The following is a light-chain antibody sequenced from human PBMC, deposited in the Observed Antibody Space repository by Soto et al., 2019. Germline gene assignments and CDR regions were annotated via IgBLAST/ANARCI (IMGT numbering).Light chain of an antibody. CDR1: QDIHDF. V-gene: IGKV1-33*01. Sequence: DIQMTQSPSSLSASVGVRVTITCQARQDIHDFLNWYQQKPEKAPELLFYDASHLHTGGTSRFSGSGSDTYYTFNISTLPPEAIAAYYCQQYDCLPTTFGPGTKV. CDR3: QQYDCLPTT. J-gene: IGKJ3*01. CDR2: DAS.